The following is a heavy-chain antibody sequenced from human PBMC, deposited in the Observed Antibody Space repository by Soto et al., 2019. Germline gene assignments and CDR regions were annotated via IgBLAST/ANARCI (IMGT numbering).Heavy chain of an antibody. Sequence: EVQLVESGGGLVQPGGSLRLSCAGSGFTFSDHYIDWVRQAPGKGLEWVGRSRDKDQGYSTAYAASVKGRFTTSRDESKNQVNRQMNSLKTEDTAVYYCVRATYFSDSSGYTRCLDYWGQGTLVTVSS. CDR2: SRDKDQGYST. V-gene: IGHV3-72*01. CDR3: VRATYFSDSSGYTRCLDY. CDR1: GFTFSDHY. D-gene: IGHD3-22*01. J-gene: IGHJ4*02.